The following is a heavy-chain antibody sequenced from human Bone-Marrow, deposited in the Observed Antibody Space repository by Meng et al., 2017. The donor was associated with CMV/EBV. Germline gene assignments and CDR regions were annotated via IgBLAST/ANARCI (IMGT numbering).Heavy chain of an antibody. D-gene: IGHD2-2*01. CDR1: GGSISSSSYY. Sequence: QLHRPGSGPGLVKPSETLSLTCTVSGGSISSSSYYWGWIRQPPGKGLEWIGSIYYSGSTYYNPSLKSRVTISVDTSKNQFSLKLSSVTAADTAVYYCARIVVPAAVDYWGQGTLVTVSS. CDR2: IYYSGST. V-gene: IGHV4-39*07. CDR3: ARIVVPAAVDY. J-gene: IGHJ4*02.